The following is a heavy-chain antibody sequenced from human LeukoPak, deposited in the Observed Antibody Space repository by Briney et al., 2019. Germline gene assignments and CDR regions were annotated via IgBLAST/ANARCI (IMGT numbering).Heavy chain of an antibody. J-gene: IGHJ4*02. Sequence: ASVKVSCKASGYTFTSYDINWVRQATGQGLEWMGWMNPNSGNTGYAQKFQGRVTMTEDTSTDTAYMELSSLRSEDTAVYYCATDLSYCSGGSCYGLFDYWGQGTLVTVSS. V-gene: IGHV1-8*01. CDR2: MNPNSGNT. CDR3: ATDLSYCSGGSCYGLFDY. CDR1: GYTFTSYD. D-gene: IGHD2-15*01.